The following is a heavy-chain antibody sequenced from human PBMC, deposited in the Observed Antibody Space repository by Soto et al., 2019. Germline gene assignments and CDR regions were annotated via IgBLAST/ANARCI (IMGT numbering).Heavy chain of an antibody. CDR1: VLPISSYA. Sequence: GGSLRLSCATSVLPISSYAMHWLRPAPAKGLEWVAFISYDENTKYNTDSVKGRFTISRDHSKNTLYLQVNSLRAEDTAVYYCARALDTTMASKDNWFDPWGQGTLVTVSS. D-gene: IGHD5-18*01. CDR3: ARALDTTMASKDNWFDP. J-gene: IGHJ5*02. CDR2: ISYDENTK. V-gene: IGHV3-30-3*01.